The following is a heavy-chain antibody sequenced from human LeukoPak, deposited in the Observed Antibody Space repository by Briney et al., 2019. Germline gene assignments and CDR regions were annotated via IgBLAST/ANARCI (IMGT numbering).Heavy chain of an antibody. CDR1: GGSITTFY. CDR2: IYNSGST. CDR3: ARGRRDGYNLEYFDN. D-gene: IGHD5-24*01. Sequence: SETLSLTCTVSGGSITTFYWSWIRQPPGKGLEWIGYIYNSGSTNYNPSLKSRVTISVDTSKNQVSLKLSSVTAADTAVYYCARGRRDGYNLEYFDNWGQGTLVTVSS. V-gene: IGHV4-4*08. J-gene: IGHJ4*02.